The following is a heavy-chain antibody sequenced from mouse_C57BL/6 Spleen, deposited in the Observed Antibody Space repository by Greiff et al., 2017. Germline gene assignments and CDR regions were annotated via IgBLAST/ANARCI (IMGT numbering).Heavy chain of an antibody. V-gene: IGHV1-42*01. CDR2: INPGTGGT. D-gene: IGHD1-1*01. J-gene: IGHJ4*01. CDR3: ARGGYGISYDYAMDY. Sequence: EVKLMESGPELVKPGASVKISCKASGYSFTGYYMTWVKQSPEKSLEWIGEINPGTGGTTYNQKFKAKATLTVDKSSSTAYMQLNSLTSEDSAVFYGARGGYGISYDYAMDYWGQGTSVTVSA. CDR1: GYSFTGYY.